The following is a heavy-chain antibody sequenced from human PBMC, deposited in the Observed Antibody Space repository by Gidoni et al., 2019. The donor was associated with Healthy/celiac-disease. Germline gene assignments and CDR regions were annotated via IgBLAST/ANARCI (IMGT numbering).Heavy chain of an antibody. D-gene: IGHD3-10*01. CDR1: GFTFSSYG. Sequence: QVQPVESGGGVVQPGRSLRLSCAASGFTFSSYGMHWVRQAPGKGLEWVAVISYDGSNKYYADSVKGRVTISRDNSKNTLYLQMNSLRAEDTAVYYCAKGRIYYMDVWGKGTTVTVSS. V-gene: IGHV3-30*18. CDR2: ISYDGSNK. J-gene: IGHJ6*03. CDR3: AKGRIYYMDV.